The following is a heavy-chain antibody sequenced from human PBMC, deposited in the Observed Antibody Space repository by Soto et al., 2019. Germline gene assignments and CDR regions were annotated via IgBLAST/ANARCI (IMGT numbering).Heavy chain of an antibody. V-gene: IGHV3-30*18. CDR1: GFTFSNYG. CDR3: AKSAYNWNDGFFDF. J-gene: IGHJ4*02. CDR2: ISYDGNNK. D-gene: IGHD1-1*01. Sequence: QVQLVESGGGVVQPGRSLRLSCAASGFTFSNYGMHWVRQAPGKGVEWVAVISYDGNNKYYADSVKGRFTISRDNSKNTLYLQMNSLRAEDTAVYYCAKSAYNWNDGFFDFWGQGTLVTVSS.